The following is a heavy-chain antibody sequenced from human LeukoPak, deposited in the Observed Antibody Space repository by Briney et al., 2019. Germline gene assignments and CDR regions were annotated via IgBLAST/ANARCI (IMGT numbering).Heavy chain of an antibody. D-gene: IGHD3-3*01. CDR3: AKYGPGLGVVIEYFMDV. J-gene: IGHJ6*03. CDR2: ISASGLDT. V-gene: IGHV3-23*01. Sequence: PGGSLRLSCAASGFDFTAYGMSWVRQAPGKGLEWVSGISASGLDTYYADSVTGRFTISRDNSKNTVHLLMNSLRAEDSAMYYCAKYGPGLGVVIEYFMDVWGKGTRVTVSS. CDR1: GFDFTAYG.